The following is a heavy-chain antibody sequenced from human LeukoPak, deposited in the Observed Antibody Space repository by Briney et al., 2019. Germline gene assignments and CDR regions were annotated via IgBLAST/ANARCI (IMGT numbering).Heavy chain of an antibody. V-gene: IGHV1-18*01. Sequence: ASVKVSCKASGYTFTTYNINWVRQAPGQGLEWMGWISGYNGNTNYAQKLQGRVTMTTDTSTSTAYMELRSLTSDDTAVFYCARGLPPRRNYDSSGYYSYYFDYWGQGTLVTVSS. CDR1: GYTFTTYN. D-gene: IGHD3-22*01. J-gene: IGHJ4*02. CDR2: ISGYNGNT. CDR3: ARGLPPRRNYDSSGYYSYYFDY.